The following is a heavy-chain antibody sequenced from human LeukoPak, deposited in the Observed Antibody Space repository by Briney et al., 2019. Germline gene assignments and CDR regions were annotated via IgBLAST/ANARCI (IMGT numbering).Heavy chain of an antibody. CDR2: IYYSGNT. CDR3: ARRRGTYYDFDY. V-gene: IGHV4-39*01. CDR1: GDSISSSNYY. Sequence: SETLSLTCTVSGDSISSSNYYWGWIRQPPGKGLEWIGSIYYSGNTCYNPSPKSRVTISVDTSKNQFSLKLTSVTAADTAVYYCARRRGTYYDFDYWGQGTLVTVSS. J-gene: IGHJ4*02. D-gene: IGHD1-26*01.